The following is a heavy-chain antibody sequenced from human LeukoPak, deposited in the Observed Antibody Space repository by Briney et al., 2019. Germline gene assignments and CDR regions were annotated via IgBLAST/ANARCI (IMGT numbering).Heavy chain of an antibody. CDR1: GFTFSSSW. D-gene: IGHD1-26*01. J-gene: IGHJ4*02. Sequence: GGSLRLSCAASGFTFSSSWMGWVRQAPGKGLEWVANIKQDGSEKYYVDSVKGRFTISRDNAKNSLYLQMNSLRAEDTAVYYCARARSGSYDYFDYWGQGTLVTVSS. CDR3: ARARSGSYDYFDY. V-gene: IGHV3-7*04. CDR2: IKQDGSEK.